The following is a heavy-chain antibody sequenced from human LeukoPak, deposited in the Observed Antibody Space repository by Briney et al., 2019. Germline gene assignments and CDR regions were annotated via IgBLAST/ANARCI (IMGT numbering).Heavy chain of an antibody. V-gene: IGHV4-59*08. CDR2: IYYSGST. CDR3: ARHRVPHFDY. D-gene: IGHD2-2*01. CDR1: GGSISSYY. J-gene: IGHJ4*02. Sequence: PSETLSLTCAVSGGSISSYYWSWIRQPPGKGLEWIGYIYYSGSTNYNPSLKSRVTISVDTSKNQFSLKLSSVTAADTAVYYCARHRVPHFDYWGQGTLVTVSS.